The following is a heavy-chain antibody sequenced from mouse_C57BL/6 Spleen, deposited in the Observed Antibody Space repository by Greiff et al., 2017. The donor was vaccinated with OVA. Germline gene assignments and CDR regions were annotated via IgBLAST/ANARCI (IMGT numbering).Heavy chain of an antibody. Sequence: QVQLKQSGAELARPGASVKLSCKASGYTFTSYGISWVKQRTGQGLEWIGEIYPRSGNTYYNEKFKGKATLTADKSSSTAYMELRSLTSEDSAVYLCAREEGDYYGLDYWGQGTTLTVSS. CDR1: GYTFTSYG. CDR3: AREEGDYYGLDY. CDR2: IYPRSGNT. D-gene: IGHD1-1*01. J-gene: IGHJ2*01. V-gene: IGHV1-81*01.